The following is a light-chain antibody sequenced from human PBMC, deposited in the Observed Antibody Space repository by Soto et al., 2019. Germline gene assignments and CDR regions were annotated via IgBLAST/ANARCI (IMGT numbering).Light chain of an antibody. CDR2: KAS. Sequence: VLTQSPLSLPVTLGQPASISCRSSQSLVYRDGNVYLNWFHQRPGQSPRRLIYKASTRDSGVPDRFSGSGSATDFTLSISRVEADDAGVYYCIQGISFRFSQGTRVEI. J-gene: IGKJ1*01. CDR1: QSLVYRDGNVY. V-gene: IGKV2-30*01. CDR3: IQGISFR.